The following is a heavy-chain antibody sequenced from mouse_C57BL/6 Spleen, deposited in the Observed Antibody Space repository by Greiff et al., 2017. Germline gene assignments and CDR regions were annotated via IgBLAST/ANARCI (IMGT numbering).Heavy chain of an antibody. CDR2: IDPNSGGT. V-gene: IGHV1-72*01. CDR1: GYTFTSYW. CDR3: AYYYGSSAAWFAY. D-gene: IGHD1-1*01. Sequence: QVQLKQPGAELVKPGASVKLSCKASGYTFTSYWMHWVKQRPGRGLEWIGRIDPNSGGTKYNEKFKSKATLTVDKPSSTAYMQLSSLTSEDSAVYYCAYYYGSSAAWFAYWGQGTLVTVSA. J-gene: IGHJ3*01.